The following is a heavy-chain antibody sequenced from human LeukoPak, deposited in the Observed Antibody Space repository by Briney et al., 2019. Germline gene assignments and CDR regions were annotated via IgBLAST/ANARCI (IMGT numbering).Heavy chain of an antibody. CDR2: IYTSGST. V-gene: IGHV4-61*02. J-gene: IGHJ4*02. CDR1: GGSISSGSYY. Sequence: SQTLSLTCTVSGGSISSGSYYWSWIRQPAGKGLEWIGRIYTSGSTNYNPSLKSRVTISVDTSKNQFSLKLSSVTAADTAVYYCASNKRYYDSSGYSGVSGSFDYWGPGTLVTVSS. D-gene: IGHD3-22*01. CDR3: ASNKRYYDSSGYSGVSGSFDY.